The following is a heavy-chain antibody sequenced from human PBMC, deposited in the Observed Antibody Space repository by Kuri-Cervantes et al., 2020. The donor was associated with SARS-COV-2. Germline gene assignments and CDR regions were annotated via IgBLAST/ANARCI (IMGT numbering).Heavy chain of an antibody. Sequence: SETLSLTCTVSGGSISSGDYYWSWIRQPPGKGLEWIGYIYYSGSTYYNPSLKSRATISVDTSKNQFSLKLSSVTAADTAVYYCARDGGVGEAKEDYWGQGTLVTVSS. CDR3: ARDGGVGEAKEDY. V-gene: IGHV4-30-4*08. D-gene: IGHD3-10*01. CDR1: GGSISSGDYY. CDR2: IYYSGST. J-gene: IGHJ4*02.